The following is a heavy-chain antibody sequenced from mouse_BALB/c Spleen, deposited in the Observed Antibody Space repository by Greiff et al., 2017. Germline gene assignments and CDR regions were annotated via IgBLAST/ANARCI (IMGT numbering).Heavy chain of an antibody. CDR1: GFTFSSYG. CDR2: ISSGGSYT. Sequence: DVMLVESGGDLVKPGGSLKLSCAASGFTFSSYGMSWVRQTPDKRLEWVATISSGGSYTYYPDSVKGRFTISRDNAKNTLYLQMSSLKSEDTAMYYCARLYDYDDFFFDYWGQGTTLTVSS. V-gene: IGHV5-6*02. D-gene: IGHD2-4*01. CDR3: ARLYDYDDFFFDY. J-gene: IGHJ2*01.